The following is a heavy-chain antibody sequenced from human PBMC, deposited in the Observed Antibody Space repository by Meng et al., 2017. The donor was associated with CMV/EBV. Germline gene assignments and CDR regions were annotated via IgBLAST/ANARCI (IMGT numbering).Heavy chain of an antibody. V-gene: IGHV3-7*01. J-gene: IGHJ4*02. Sequence: GGSLRLSCAASGFTFSSYWMSWVRQAPGKGLEWVANIKQDGSEKYYVDSVKGRFTISRDNAKNSLYPQMNSLRAEDTAVYYCARGGLRFLEWPRGFNFDYWGQGTLVTVSS. CDR2: IKQDGSEK. CDR1: GFTFSSYW. CDR3: ARGGLRFLEWPRGFNFDY. D-gene: IGHD3-3*01.